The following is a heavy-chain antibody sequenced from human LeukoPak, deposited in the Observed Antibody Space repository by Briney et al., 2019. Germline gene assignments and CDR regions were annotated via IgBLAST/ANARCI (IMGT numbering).Heavy chain of an antibody. CDR1: GFTISSYA. CDR2: TSVSGGAS. J-gene: IGHJ4*02. D-gene: IGHD1-26*01. V-gene: IGHV3-23*01. CDR3: SKGEVVGLYYFDY. Sequence: GSLSLSSAASGFTISSYAMVWVRHAPGQEWEGGTATSVSGGASYQADSVKGRFTTSRDNSKNTLYLQMNSLGAEDTAVYYWSKGEVVGLYYFDYWGQGTVVTVSS.